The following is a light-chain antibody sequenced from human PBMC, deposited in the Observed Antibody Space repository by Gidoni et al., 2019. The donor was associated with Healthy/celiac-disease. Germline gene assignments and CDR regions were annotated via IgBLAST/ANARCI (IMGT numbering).Light chain of an antibody. CDR3: QQYDNLL. Sequence: DIQMTQSPSSLSASVGDRVTITCQASQDISNYLNWYQQKPGKAPKLLIYDASNLETGVPSRFSGSGSGTDFTFTISSLQPEDIATYYCQQYDNLLLGPXTKVDIK. V-gene: IGKV1-33*01. J-gene: IGKJ3*01. CDR2: DAS. CDR1: QDISNY.